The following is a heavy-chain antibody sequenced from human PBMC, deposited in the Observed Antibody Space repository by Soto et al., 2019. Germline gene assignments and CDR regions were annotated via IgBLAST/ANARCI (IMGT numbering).Heavy chain of an antibody. Sequence: EVQLVESGGALVQPGGSLRLSCAASGFTLSNYAVNWVPQAPGKGLEWVSYISSDSRDIYYGDSVKGRCTISRDNARNSVYMQMNSLRDEDTAVYYCARIKLVEFFFINVDVYDMDVWGQGSPGTVSS. CDR2: ISSDSRDI. V-gene: IGHV3-48*02. J-gene: IGHJ6*01. CDR3: ARIKLVEFFFINVDVYDMDV. D-gene: IGHD3-16*01. CDR1: GFTLSNYA.